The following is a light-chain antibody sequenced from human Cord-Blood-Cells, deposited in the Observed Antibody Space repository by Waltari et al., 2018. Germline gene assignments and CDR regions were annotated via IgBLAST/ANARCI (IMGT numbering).Light chain of an antibody. CDR1: ALTKQY. V-gene: IGLV3-25*02. CDR2: KDS. CDR3: QSADSSGTYPV. Sequence: SYELTQPPSVSVSPGQTARITCSGDALTKQYAYWYQQKPGQAPGLGIYKDSERPSGIPELFSGSSSGTTVTLTISVVQAEDEADYYCQSADSSGTYPVFGGGTQLTVL. J-gene: IGLJ7*01.